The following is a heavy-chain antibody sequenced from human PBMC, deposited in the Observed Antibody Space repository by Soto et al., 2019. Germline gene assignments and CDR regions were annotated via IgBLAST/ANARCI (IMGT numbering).Heavy chain of an antibody. V-gene: IGHV3-30-3*01. CDR3: ARDRRWLRSGSYYYAMDV. Sequence: QVQLVESGGGVVRPGRSLKLSCVASGFTFRNYAMHWVRQAPGKGLEWVAVISFDGDNQDSADSVNGRFTISRDNSKNRLYLQMNSLRAEDTALYYCARDRRWLRSGSYYYAMDVWGQGTTVTVSS. J-gene: IGHJ6*02. CDR1: GFTFRNYA. D-gene: IGHD5-12*01. CDR2: ISFDGDNQ.